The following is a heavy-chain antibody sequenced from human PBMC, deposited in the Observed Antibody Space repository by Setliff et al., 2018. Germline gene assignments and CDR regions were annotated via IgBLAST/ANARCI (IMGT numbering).Heavy chain of an antibody. CDR2: MFPANSDT. Sequence: GESLKISCKGSGFSFTTDWIAWVRQKPGKGLEWVGIMFPANSDTRYSPSFEGQVTMSADNSINTAYLQWNSLKASDTAIYYCARSRSNFWSGYFNWFDPWGQGTLVTSPQ. CDR3: ARSRSNFWSGYFNWFDP. J-gene: IGHJ5*02. CDR1: GFSFTTDW. D-gene: IGHD3-3*01. V-gene: IGHV5-51*01.